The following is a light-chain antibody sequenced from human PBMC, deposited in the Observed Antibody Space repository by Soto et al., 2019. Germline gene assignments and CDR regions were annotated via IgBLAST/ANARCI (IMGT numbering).Light chain of an antibody. Sequence: QSVLTQPPSVSGAPGQRVTISCTGSSSNIGTGYAVHWYQQLPGTAPKLLIYDNNNRPSGVPDRFSGSKSGTSASLAITGLQAEDEADYYCQSFDSSLGGSNVFGSGTKLTVL. CDR1: SSNIGTGYA. CDR3: QSFDSSLGGSNV. V-gene: IGLV1-40*01. J-gene: IGLJ1*01. CDR2: DNN.